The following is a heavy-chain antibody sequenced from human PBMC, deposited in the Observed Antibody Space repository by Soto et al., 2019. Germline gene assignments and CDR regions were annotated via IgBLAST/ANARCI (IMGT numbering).Heavy chain of an antibody. CDR2: MSISGEKT. D-gene: IGHD1-26*01. Sequence: GSLILPCAAAFLTFRHYSIARVRQTPEQGLVWFRGMSISGEKTLYADLVKGRFTVSRDSTKNTVYLQMNTLRAEDTAIYYCTRWDGFADLWGQGTLVTVSS. CDR3: TRWDGFADL. V-gene: IGHV3-23*01. CDR1: FLTFRHYS. J-gene: IGHJ4*02.